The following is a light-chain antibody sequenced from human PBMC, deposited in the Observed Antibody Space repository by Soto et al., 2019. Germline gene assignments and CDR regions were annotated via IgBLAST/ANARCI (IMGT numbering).Light chain of an antibody. V-gene: IGLV2-14*01. CDR1: SSDVGGSDF. CDR3: SSYTTTNTHV. J-gene: IGLJ1*01. Sequence: QSALTQPASVSGSPGQSITFSCTGTSSDVGGSDFVSWYQQHPGKVPKLIIYEVTNRPSGVSDRFSGSKSGDTASLTISGLQAEDEAEYYCSSYTTTNTHVFGSGTKVTVL. CDR2: EVT.